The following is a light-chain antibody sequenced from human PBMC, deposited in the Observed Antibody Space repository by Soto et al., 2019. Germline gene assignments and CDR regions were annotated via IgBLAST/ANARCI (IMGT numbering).Light chain of an antibody. CDR2: AAS. V-gene: IGKV1-9*01. CDR1: QDISGY. CDR3: QQLDIYR. Sequence: DIQLTQSPSFLSASVGDRVTITCRASQDISGYLAWYQQKPGKAPKLLIYAASTLQSGVPSRFSGSGSGTDFTLTISSLQPEDFATYCRQQLDIYRFGGGTKVHIK. J-gene: IGKJ4*01.